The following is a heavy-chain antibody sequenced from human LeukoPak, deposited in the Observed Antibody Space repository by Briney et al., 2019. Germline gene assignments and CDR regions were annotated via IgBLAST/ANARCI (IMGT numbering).Heavy chain of an antibody. CDR3: AKEGAYPIITYDS. J-gene: IGHJ5*01. V-gene: IGHV3-7*01. CDR1: GFSFSRYW. D-gene: IGHD3-10*01. Sequence: PGGSLRHSCAASGFSFSRYWMNWVRQAPGKGLEWVANIKGDGNEKNYVDSVKGRFSISRDNARNSLYLQMDSLRAEDTAVYYCAKEGAYPIITYDSWGQGALVTVSS. CDR2: IKGDGNEK.